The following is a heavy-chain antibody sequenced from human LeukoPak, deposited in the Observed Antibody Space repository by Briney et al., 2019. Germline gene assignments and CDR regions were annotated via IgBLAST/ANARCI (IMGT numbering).Heavy chain of an antibody. CDR1: GGSISSGDYY. CDR2: IYYSGST. V-gene: IGHV4-30-4*01. Sequence: PSETLSLTCTVSGGSISSGDYYWSWIRQPPGKGLEWIGYIYYSGSTYYNPSLKSRVTISVDTSKNQFSLKLSSVTAADTAVCYCASALVVLGGWFDPWGQGTLVTVSS. D-gene: IGHD2-15*01. CDR3: ASALVVLGGWFDP. J-gene: IGHJ5*02.